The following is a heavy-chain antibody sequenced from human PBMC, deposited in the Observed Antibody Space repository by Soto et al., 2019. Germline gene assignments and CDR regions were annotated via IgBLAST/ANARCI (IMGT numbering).Heavy chain of an antibody. D-gene: IGHD3-3*01. CDR3: ARGQRFSDWFDP. Sequence: LSLTCTVSGGSMSSYYWTWIRQPAGKGLEWIGRVYSSGGTHYSPSLKSRVIISLDTSKNQFSLRLLSVTDADTAVYFCARGQRFSDWFDPWGQGTLVTVSS. CDR1: GGSMSSYY. CDR2: VYSSGGT. J-gene: IGHJ5*02. V-gene: IGHV4-4*07.